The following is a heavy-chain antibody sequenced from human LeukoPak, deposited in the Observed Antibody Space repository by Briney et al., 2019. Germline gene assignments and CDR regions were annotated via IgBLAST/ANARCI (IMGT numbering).Heavy chain of an antibody. CDR1: GYTFTSYY. V-gene: IGHV1-46*01. Sequence: GASVKVSCKASGYTFTSYYMHWVRQAPGQGLEWMGIINPSGGSTSYAQKFQGRVTMTRDTSISTAYMELSRLRSDDTAVYYCARVVAGYCSGGSCPDNRGFSNAFDIWGQGTMVTVSS. J-gene: IGHJ3*02. CDR2: INPSGGST. CDR3: ARVVAGYCSGGSCPDNRGFSNAFDI. D-gene: IGHD2-15*01.